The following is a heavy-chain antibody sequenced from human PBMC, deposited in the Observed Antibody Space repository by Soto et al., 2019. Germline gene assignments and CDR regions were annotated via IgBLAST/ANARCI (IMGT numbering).Heavy chain of an antibody. CDR2: INVYNGDR. CDR1: GYIFTKYG. J-gene: IGHJ5*02. Sequence: QVQVVQSGPALKKPGASVKVSCKAQGYIFTKYGIGWVRQAPGHGLEWMGLINVYNGDRKVAQKLQDRVSMTTDTSPETTHTEQEDLAAYVTASYFLAGLHLGGYWGPDRFHPGGQGIQVIVSS. V-gene: IGHV1-18*02. D-gene: IGHD2-8*02. CDR3: AGLHLGGYWGPDRFHP.